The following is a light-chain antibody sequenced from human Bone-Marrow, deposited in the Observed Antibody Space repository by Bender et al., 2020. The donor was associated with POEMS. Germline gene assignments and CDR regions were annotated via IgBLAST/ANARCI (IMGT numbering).Light chain of an antibody. Sequence: QSALTQPASVSGSPGQSVTISCTGSNSDGGIYNYVSWYQQQPGKAPKLIIYDGTHRPSGVSDRFSGSKSGNTASLTISGLQSEDEAIYYCFSYTSSSTLQLVGGGTRVTVL. J-gene: IGLJ2*01. CDR1: NSDGGIYNY. CDR2: DGT. V-gene: IGLV2-14*01. CDR3: FSYTSSSTLQL.